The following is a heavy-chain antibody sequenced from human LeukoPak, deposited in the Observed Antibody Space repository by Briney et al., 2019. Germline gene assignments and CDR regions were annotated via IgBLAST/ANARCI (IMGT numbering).Heavy chain of an antibody. CDR3: AREGYDNSEPAPLDY. Sequence: PGGSLRLSCAASGFTFSSYSMNWVRQAPGKGLEWGSSISSSSSYIYYADSVKGRFTISRDNAKNSLYLQMNSLRAEDTAVYYCAREGYDNSEPAPLDYWGQGTLVTVSS. D-gene: IGHD3-22*01. V-gene: IGHV3-21*01. J-gene: IGHJ4*02. CDR2: ISSSSSYI. CDR1: GFTFSSYS.